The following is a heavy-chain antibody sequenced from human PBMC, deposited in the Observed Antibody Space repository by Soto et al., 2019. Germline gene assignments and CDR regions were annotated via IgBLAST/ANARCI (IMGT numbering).Heavy chain of an antibody. CDR1: GFTFSSYA. Sequence: HPGGSLRLSCAASGFTFSSYAMHWVRQAPGKGLEWVAVISYDGSNKYYADSVKGRFTISRDNSKNTLYLQMNSLRAEDTAVYYCAKSPRYDYIWGSYRSAGADYWGQGTLVTVSS. CDR2: ISYDGSNK. CDR3: AKSPRYDYIWGSYRSAGADY. V-gene: IGHV3-30-3*02. J-gene: IGHJ4*02. D-gene: IGHD3-16*02.